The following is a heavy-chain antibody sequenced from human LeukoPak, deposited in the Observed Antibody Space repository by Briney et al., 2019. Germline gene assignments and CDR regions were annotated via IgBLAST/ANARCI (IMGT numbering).Heavy chain of an antibody. D-gene: IGHD3-22*01. J-gene: IGHJ4*02. CDR2: IKGDGSST. CDR1: GFTFSSHW. V-gene: IGHV3-74*01. Sequence: QAGGSLRLSCAASGFTFSSHWMHWVRQAPGKGLVWVSRIKGDGSSTSYADSVEGRFTISRDNAKNTLHLQMNSLRAEDSAVYYCAREEIVIDYWGQGTLVTVSS. CDR3: AREEIVIDY.